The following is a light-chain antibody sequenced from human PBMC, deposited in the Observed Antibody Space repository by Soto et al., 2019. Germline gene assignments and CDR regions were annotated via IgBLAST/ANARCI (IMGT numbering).Light chain of an antibody. CDR2: GNS. V-gene: IGLV1-40*01. CDR3: QSYDSSLSGSI. Sequence: QLVLTQPPSVSGAPGQRVTISCTGSSSNIGAGYDVHWYQQLPGTAPKLLIYGNSNRPSGVPDRFSGSKSGTSASLAITGLQAQDEADYYRQSYDSSLSGSIFGGGTKLTVL. CDR1: SSNIGAGYD. J-gene: IGLJ2*01.